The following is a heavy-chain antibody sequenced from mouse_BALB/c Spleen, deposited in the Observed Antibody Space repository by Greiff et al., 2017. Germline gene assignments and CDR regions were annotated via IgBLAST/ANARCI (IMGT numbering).Heavy chain of an antibody. CDR2: IWGDGST. V-gene: IGHV2-6-7*01. CDR3: ARSYGYDPSLYFDY. D-gene: IGHD2-2*01. Sequence: VQLVESGPGLVAPSQSLSITCTVSGFSLTGYGVNWVRQPPGKGLEWLGMIWGDGSTDYNSALKSRLSISKDNSKSQVFLKMNSLQTDDTARYYCARSYGYDPSLYFDYWGQGTTLTVSS. J-gene: IGHJ2*01. CDR1: GFSLTGYG.